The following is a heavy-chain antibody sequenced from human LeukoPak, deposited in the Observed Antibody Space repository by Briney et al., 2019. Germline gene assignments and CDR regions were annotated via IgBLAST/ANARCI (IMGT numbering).Heavy chain of an antibody. D-gene: IGHD6-19*01. CDR3: ARDGKRGEEQWLAPSARYNWFDP. CDR1: GGSISSSSYY. CDR2: IYYSGST. Sequence: PSETLSLTCTVSGGSISSSSYYWGWIRQPPGKGLEGIGSIYYSGSTYYNPSLKSRVTISVDTSKNQFSLELSSVTAADTAVYYCARDGKRGEEQWLAPSARYNWFDPWGQGTLVTVSS. J-gene: IGHJ5*02. V-gene: IGHV4-39*07.